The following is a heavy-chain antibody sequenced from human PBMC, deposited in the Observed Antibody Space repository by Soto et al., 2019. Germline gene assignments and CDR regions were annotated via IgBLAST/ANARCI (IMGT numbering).Heavy chain of an antibody. D-gene: IGHD2-15*01. CDR2: IIPVFGTT. V-gene: IGHV1-69*01. J-gene: IGHJ4*02. CDR3: ARYSWGFDY. Sequence: QVQLVQSGAEVKKPGSSVKVSCKASGDIFNNYDISWVRQAPGQGLEWIGGIIPVFGTTNYAQKFQGRVTITADESTSTAYMTLRRLRSEDTALYYCARYSWGFDYWGQGTLVTVSS. CDR1: GDIFNNYD.